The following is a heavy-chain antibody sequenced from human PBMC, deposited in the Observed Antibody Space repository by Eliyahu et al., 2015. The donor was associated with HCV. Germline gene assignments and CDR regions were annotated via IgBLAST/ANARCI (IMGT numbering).Heavy chain of an antibody. Sequence: QVQLQESGPGLVKPSETLSLTCPVLGGSIPPYYWXWIRQPPGKGLGGIGYIHYSGSTTHNPXLKSRVTMSVDTSKTQFSLDLTSVTAADTAVYYCAXGGGGIAVAGTGGWFDPWGQGTLVTVSS. J-gene: IGHJ5*02. CDR3: AXGGGGIAVAGTGGWFDP. V-gene: IGHV4-59*01. D-gene: IGHD6-19*01. CDR1: GGSIPPYY. CDR2: IHYSGST.